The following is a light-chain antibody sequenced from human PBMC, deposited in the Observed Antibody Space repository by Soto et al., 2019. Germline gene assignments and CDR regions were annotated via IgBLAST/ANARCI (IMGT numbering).Light chain of an antibody. CDR1: QAISSR. Sequence: DIQMTQSPSTLSASVGDRVTITCRASQAISSRLAWYQQKPGKAPKLLIYKTSTLEGGVPSRFSGSGSGTEFTLTISSLQPDDRAIYYCQHYDTYSPFGGGTKVEIK. CDR2: KTS. J-gene: IGKJ4*02. V-gene: IGKV1-5*03. CDR3: QHYDTYSP.